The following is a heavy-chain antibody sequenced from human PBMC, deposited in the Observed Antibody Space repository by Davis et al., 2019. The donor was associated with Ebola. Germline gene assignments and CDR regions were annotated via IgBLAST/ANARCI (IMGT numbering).Heavy chain of an antibody. CDR1: GYTFTGYY. V-gene: IGHV1-8*02. Sequence: ASVKVSCKASGYTFTGYYMHWVRQATGQGLEWMGWMNPNSGNTGYAQKFQGRVTMTRDTSTSTVYMELSSLRSEDTAVYYCARGGESLLHYYYYGMDVWGQGTTVTVSS. CDR3: ARGGESLLHYYYYGMDV. J-gene: IGHJ6*02. CDR2: MNPNSGNT.